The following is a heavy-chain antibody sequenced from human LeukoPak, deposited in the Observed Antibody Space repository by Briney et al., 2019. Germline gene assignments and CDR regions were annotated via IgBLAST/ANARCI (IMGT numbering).Heavy chain of an antibody. CDR1: GGTFSSYA. D-gene: IGHD1-20*01. V-gene: IGHV1-69*13. CDR2: IIPIFGTA. CDR3: ARARRGITGTTSYYMDV. J-gene: IGHJ6*03. Sequence: GASVKVSCKASGGTFSSYAISWVRQAPGQGLEWMGGIIPIFGTANYAQKFQGRVTITADESTSTAYMELSSLRSEDTAVYYCARARRGITGTTSYYMDVWGKGTTVTVSS.